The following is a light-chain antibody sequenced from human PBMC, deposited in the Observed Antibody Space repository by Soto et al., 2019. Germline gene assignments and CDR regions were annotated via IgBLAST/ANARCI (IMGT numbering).Light chain of an antibody. J-gene: IGKJ1*01. Sequence: EIVLTQSPGALSLSPGEGASLSCRASQSVSSTYLAWYQQKPGQAPRLLMYGASTRATGIPDRFSGSGSGTDFTLTISRLEPEDFAVYYCQYYGSSLWTFGQGTKVDVK. CDR1: QSVSSTY. V-gene: IGKV3-20*01. CDR3: QYYGSSLWT. CDR2: GAS.